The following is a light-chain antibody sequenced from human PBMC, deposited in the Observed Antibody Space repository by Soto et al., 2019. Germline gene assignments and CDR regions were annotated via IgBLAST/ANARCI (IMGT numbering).Light chain of an antibody. J-gene: IGKJ3*01. V-gene: IGKV2-28*01. CDR3: MQARQTPFT. CDR2: LGS. Sequence: EIVMTQSPLSLPVTPGEPASISCRSSQSLLHSNGYNCLDWYVQKPGQSPQLLIYLGSYRASGVPDRLSGSGSGTDFTLEISRVEAEDVGVYYCMQARQTPFTFGPGTKVDIK. CDR1: QSLLHSNGYNC.